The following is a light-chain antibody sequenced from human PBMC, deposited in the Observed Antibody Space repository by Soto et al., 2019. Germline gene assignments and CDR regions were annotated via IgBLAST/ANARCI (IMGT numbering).Light chain of an antibody. CDR2: EVN. V-gene: IGLV2-8*01. Sequence: QSALTQPPSASGSPGQSVAISCTGTSSDVGGYNYVSWYQQHPGKAPKLMIYEVNKRPSGVPDRFSGSKSGNTASLTVSGLQAEDDADYSCCSYAGSSNVFGTGTKLTVL. J-gene: IGLJ1*01. CDR1: SSDVGGYNY. CDR3: CSYAGSSNV.